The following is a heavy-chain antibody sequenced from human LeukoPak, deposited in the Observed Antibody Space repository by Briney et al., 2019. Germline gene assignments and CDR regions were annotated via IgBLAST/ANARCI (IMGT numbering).Heavy chain of an antibody. CDR2: TWFDGSNK. D-gene: IGHD5-18*01. J-gene: IGHJ4*02. CDR1: GFTFSSYG. Sequence: PGRSLRLSCAASGFTFSSYGMHWVRQAPGKGLEWVAFTWFDGSNKYYAESVKGRFTISRDNSKNTLYLQMNSLRAEDTAVYYCARVGYSYGLDYFDYWGQGNLVTVSS. CDR3: ARVGYSYGLDYFDY. V-gene: IGHV3-33*01.